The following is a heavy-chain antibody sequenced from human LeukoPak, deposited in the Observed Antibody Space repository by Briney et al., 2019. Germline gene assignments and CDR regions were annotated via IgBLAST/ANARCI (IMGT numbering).Heavy chain of an antibody. CDR3: ARGAWFDP. CDR1: GGSFSGYY. Sequence: SETLSLTCAVYGGSFSGYYWSWIRQPPGKGLEWIGEINHSGSTNYNPSLKSRVTISVDTSKNQFSLKLSSVTAADTAVYYCARGAWFDPWGQGTLVSVSS. V-gene: IGHV4-34*01. CDR2: INHSGST. J-gene: IGHJ5*02.